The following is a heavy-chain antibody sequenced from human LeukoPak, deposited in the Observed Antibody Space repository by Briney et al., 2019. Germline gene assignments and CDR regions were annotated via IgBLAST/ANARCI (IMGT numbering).Heavy chain of an antibody. CDR1: GGSISSSSYY. D-gene: IGHD3-3*01. V-gene: IGHV4-39*01. J-gene: IGHJ4*02. CDR3: VRHFKSYDAYDY. CDR2: IYYSGTT. Sequence: SETLSLTCTVSGGSISSSSYYCDWIRQPPGKGLEWIGSIYYSGTTYYNPSLKSRVTISVDTSKNQFSLKLSSVTAADTAMYYCVRHFKSYDAYDYWGQGTLVTVSS.